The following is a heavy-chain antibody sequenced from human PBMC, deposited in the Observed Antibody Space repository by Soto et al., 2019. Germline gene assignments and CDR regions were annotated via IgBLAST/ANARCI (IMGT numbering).Heavy chain of an antibody. Sequence: ASVKVSCKASGYTFTSYAMHWVRQAPGQRLEWMGWINAGNGNTKYSQKFQGRVTITRDTSASTAYMELSSLRSEDTAVYYCARVLRYFDWLSDYGMGVWGQGTTVTVSS. J-gene: IGHJ6*02. CDR3: ARVLRYFDWLSDYGMGV. V-gene: IGHV1-3*01. CDR2: INAGNGNT. D-gene: IGHD3-9*01. CDR1: GYTFTSYA.